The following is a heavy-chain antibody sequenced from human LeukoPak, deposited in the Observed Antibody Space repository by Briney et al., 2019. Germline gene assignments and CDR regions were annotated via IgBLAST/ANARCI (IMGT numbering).Heavy chain of an antibody. CDR3: ARDLHWNYQVDWFDP. J-gene: IGHJ5*02. Sequence: GGSLRLSCAASGFTFSSYEMNWVRQAPGKGLEWVSYISSSGSTIYYADSVKGRFTISRDNAKNSLYLQMNSLRAEDTAVYYCARDLHWNYQVDWFDPWGQGTLVTVSS. CDR1: GFTFSSYE. V-gene: IGHV3-48*03. CDR2: ISSSGSTI. D-gene: IGHD1-7*01.